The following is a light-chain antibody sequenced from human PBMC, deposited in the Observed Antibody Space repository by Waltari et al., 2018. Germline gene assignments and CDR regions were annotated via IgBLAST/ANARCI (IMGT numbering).Light chain of an antibody. J-gene: IGKJ5*01. CDR3: QQSLKTPIT. Sequence: DIEMTQSPSSLSASVGDRVTMTCRASQNIRTYLNWYQQKPGKAPKVLIYGASNLQSGVPSRFSGIGSGTDFSLTISSLQPEDFATYYCQQSLKTPITFGQGTRLQIK. CDR2: GAS. CDR1: QNIRTY. V-gene: IGKV1-39*01.